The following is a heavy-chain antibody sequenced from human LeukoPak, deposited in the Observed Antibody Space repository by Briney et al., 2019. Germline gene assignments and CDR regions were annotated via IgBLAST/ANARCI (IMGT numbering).Heavy chain of an antibody. D-gene: IGHD5-18*01. CDR2: IFHSGVT. V-gene: IGHV4-4*02. Sequence: SETLSLTCGVSGGSINSTYWWNWVRQPPGKELEWIGEIFHSGVTNYNSSLKSRVIISVDKSKNQFSLNLRSVNAADTAVYFCARGRSLTRIHPYGHFDLWGRGSLVTVSS. CDR1: GGSINSTYW. CDR3: ARGRSLTRIHPYGHFDL. J-gene: IGHJ2*01.